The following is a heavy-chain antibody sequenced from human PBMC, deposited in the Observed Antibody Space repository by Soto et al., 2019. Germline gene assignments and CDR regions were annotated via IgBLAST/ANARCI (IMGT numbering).Heavy chain of an antibody. CDR2: INHSGST. Sequence: QVQLQQWGAGLLKPSETLSLTCAVYGGSFSGYYWSWIRQPPGKGLEGIGEINHSGSTNYNPSLKSRVTISVDTSKNQFSLKLSSVTAADTAVYYCARVGFYGEVLADYWGQGPLVTVSS. V-gene: IGHV4-34*01. D-gene: IGHD4-17*01. CDR1: GGSFSGYY. CDR3: ARVGFYGEVLADY. J-gene: IGHJ4*02.